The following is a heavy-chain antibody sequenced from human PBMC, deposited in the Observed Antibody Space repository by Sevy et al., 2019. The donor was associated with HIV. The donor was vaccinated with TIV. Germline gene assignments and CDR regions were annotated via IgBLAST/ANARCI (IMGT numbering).Heavy chain of an antibody. CDR2: ISGSGGTT. CDR3: AKASTIAAAGGLFDC. V-gene: IGHV3-23*01. J-gene: IGHJ4*02. Sequence: GGSLRLSCAASGFTFSNYAMNWVRQAPGKGLEWVSAISGSGGTTYYVDSVKGRFTISRDNSKNTLYLQMSSLRAEDTAVYYCAKASTIAAAGGLFDCWGQGTLVTVSS. CDR1: GFTFSNYA. D-gene: IGHD6-13*01.